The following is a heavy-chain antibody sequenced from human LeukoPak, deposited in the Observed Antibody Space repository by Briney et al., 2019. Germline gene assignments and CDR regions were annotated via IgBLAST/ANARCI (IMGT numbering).Heavy chain of an antibody. J-gene: IGHJ4*02. CDR2: IYYSGST. CDR1: GGSISSYY. Sequence: SETLSLTCTVSGGSISSYYWSWLRQPPGKGLEWIGYIYYSGSTNYNPSLKSRVTISVETSKNQFSLKLSSVTAADTAVYYCARVTGYMIEDYFDYWGQGTLVIVSS. D-gene: IGHD3-22*01. CDR3: ARVTGYMIEDYFDY. V-gene: IGHV4-59*01.